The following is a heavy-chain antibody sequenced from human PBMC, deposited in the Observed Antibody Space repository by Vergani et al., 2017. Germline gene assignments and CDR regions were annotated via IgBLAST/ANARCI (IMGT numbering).Heavy chain of an antibody. D-gene: IGHD2-8*01. J-gene: IGHJ4*02. Sequence: QVQLQESGPGLVKPSETLSLTCTVSGGSVSSGSYYWSWIRQHPGKGLEWIGYIYYSGSTNYNPSLKSRVTISVDTSKNQFSLKLCSVTAADTAVYYCARDPGVHQDYWGQGTLVTVSS. CDR3: ARDPGVHQDY. CDR2: IYYSGST. V-gene: IGHV4-61*01. CDR1: GGSVSSGSYY.